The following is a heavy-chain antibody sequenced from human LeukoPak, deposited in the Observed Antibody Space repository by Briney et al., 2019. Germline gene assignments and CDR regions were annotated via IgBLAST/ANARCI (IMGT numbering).Heavy chain of an antibody. CDR2: IVVGSGNT. D-gene: IGHD5-24*01. V-gene: IGHV1-58*01. Sequence: SVKVSCKASGFTFTSSAVQWVRQARGQRLEWIGWIVVGSGNTNYAQKFQERVTITRDMSTSTAYMELSSLRSEDTAVYYCAKGGNYDGNYYAAWFFDVWGRGTRVTVSS. CDR3: AKGGNYDGNYYAAWFFDV. J-gene: IGHJ2*01. CDR1: GFTFTSSA.